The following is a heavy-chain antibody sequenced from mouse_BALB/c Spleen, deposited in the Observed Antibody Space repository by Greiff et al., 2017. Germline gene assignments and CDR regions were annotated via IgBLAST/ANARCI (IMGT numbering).Heavy chain of an antibody. CDR1: GFTFSSYG. CDR3: ARDRYKSYAMDY. CDR2: INSNGGST. V-gene: IGHV5-6-3*01. J-gene: IGHJ4*01. D-gene: IGHD1-3*01. Sequence: EVNVVESGGGLVQPGGSLKLSCAASGFTFSSYGMSWVRQTPDKRLELVATINSNGGSTYYPDSVKGRFTISRDNAKNTLYLQMSSLKSEDTAMYYCARDRYKSYAMDYWGQGTSVTVSS.